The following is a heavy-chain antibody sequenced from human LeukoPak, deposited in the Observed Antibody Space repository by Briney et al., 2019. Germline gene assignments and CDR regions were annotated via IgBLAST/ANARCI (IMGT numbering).Heavy chain of an antibody. CDR1: GGSFSRYY. V-gene: IGHV4-34*01. CDR3: ARVGGTDDILTGYYQPFDY. CDR2: INHSGST. Sequence: SETLSLTCAVYGGSFSRYYWSWLSQPPGKRLEWIGEINHSGSTNYNPSLKSRVTISVDTSKNQFSLKLSSVTAADTAVYYCARVGGTDDILTGYYQPFDYWGQGTLVTVSS. D-gene: IGHD3-9*01. J-gene: IGHJ4*02.